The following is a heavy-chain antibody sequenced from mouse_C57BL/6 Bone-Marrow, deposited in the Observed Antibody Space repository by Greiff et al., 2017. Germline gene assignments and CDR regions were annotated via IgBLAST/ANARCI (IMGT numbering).Heavy chain of an antibody. D-gene: IGHD4-1*02. CDR3: ARPNLGTQLGRDY. J-gene: IGHJ2*01. V-gene: IGHV1-54*01. Sequence: VQLQQSGAELVRPGTSVKVSCKASGYAFTNYLIEWVKQRPGQGLEWIGVINPGSGGNTYTAKFKGKATLTADKSSSTAYMQLSSLTSEDSAVYFCARPNLGTQLGRDYWGQGTTLTVSS. CDR1: GYAFTNYL. CDR2: INPGSGGN.